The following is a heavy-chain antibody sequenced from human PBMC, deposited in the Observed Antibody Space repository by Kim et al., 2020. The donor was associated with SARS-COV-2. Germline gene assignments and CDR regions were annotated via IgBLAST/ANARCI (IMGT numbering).Heavy chain of an antibody. CDR1: GFIFADYG. Sequence: GGSLRLSCLTSGFIFADYGVVWVRQAPGKGLEWVGLIRSSTYGGTTYYDASVKGRFAISRDDSRSIAYLQMNSLQSEDTAAYYRARATMTTEWPAFDSSG. V-gene: IGHV3-49*04. J-gene: IGHJ4*01. D-gene: IGHD4-17*01. CDR2: IRSSTYGGTT. CDR3: ARATMTTEWPAFDS.